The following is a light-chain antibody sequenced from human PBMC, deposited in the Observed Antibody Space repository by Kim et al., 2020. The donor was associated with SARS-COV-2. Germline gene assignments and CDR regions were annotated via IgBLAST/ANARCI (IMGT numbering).Light chain of an antibody. CDR1: KLGDKY. CDR3: QAWDV. CDR2: QDN. J-gene: IGLJ3*02. V-gene: IGLV3-1*01. Sequence: PPSRAVSPGQTATITCSGDKLGDKYAGWYQQKPGQSPVLVIFQDNKRPAGIPERFSGANSGRTATLTIRGTQAVDEADYYCQAWDVFGGGTKLTVL.